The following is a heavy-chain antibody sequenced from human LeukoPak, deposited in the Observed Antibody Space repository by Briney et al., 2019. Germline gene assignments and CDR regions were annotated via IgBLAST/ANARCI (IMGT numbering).Heavy chain of an antibody. Sequence: GGSLRLSCAASGFTVSSNYMSWVRQAPGKGLEWVSVIYSGGSTYYADSVKGRFTISRDNSKNTLYLQMNSLRAEDTAVYYCARDQGYYDYVWGSYPNYYYYYGMDVWGQGTTVTVSS. CDR3: ARDQGYYDYVWGSYPNYYYYYGMDV. CDR2: IYSGGST. CDR1: GFTVSSNY. V-gene: IGHV3-53*01. J-gene: IGHJ6*02. D-gene: IGHD3-16*02.